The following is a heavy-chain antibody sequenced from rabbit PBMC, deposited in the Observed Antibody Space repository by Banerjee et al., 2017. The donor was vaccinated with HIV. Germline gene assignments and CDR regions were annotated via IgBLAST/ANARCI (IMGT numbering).Heavy chain of an antibody. CDR3: ARDLAGAIGWNFNL. V-gene: IGHV1S45*01. CDR1: GFSFSSSYY. D-gene: IGHD4-1*01. CDR2: IYTGSSDIT. J-gene: IGHJ4*01. Sequence: QEQLEESGGDLVKPEGSLTLTCTASGFSFSSSYYMCWVRQAPGKGPEWIACIYTGSSDITYYATWAKGRFTCSKTSSTTVTLQMTSLTAADTATYFCARDLAGAIGWNFNLWGPGTLVTVS.